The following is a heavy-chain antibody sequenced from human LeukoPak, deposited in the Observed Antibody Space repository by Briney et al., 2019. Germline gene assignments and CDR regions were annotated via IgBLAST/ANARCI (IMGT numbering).Heavy chain of an antibody. J-gene: IGHJ6*02. D-gene: IGHD4-17*01. CDR1: GFTFSDYY. V-gene: IGHV3-11*01. CDR2: ISSSGSTI. Sequence: PGGSLRLSCAASGFTFSDYYMSWIRQAPGKGLEWVSYISSSGSTIYYADSVKGRFTISRDNAKNSLYLQTNSLRAEDTAVYYCARENYGVSSNYYYGMDVWGQGTTVTVSS. CDR3: ARENYGVSSNYYYGMDV.